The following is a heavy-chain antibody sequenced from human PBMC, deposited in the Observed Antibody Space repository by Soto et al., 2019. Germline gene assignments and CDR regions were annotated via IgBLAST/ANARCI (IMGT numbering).Heavy chain of an antibody. CDR1: GGTFSSYA. CDR2: IIPIFGTA. CDR3: ARDSVSGEQWLGNNYYYYYGMDV. D-gene: IGHD6-19*01. Sequence: QVQLVQSGAEVKKSGSSVKVSCKASGGTFSSYAISWVRQAPGQGLEWMGGIIPIFGTANYAQKFQGRVTITADESTSTACMELSSLRSEDTAVYYCARDSVSGEQWLGNNYYYYYGMDVWVQGTTVTVSS. V-gene: IGHV1-69*01. J-gene: IGHJ6*02.